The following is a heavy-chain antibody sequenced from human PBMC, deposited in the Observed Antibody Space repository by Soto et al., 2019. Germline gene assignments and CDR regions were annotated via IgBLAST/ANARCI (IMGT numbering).Heavy chain of an antibody. Sequence: SVKVSCKASGYTFTSYGISWVRQAPGQGLEWMGWISTFHGNTNYAQKFQGSVTMTTDTSTSTAYMELRSLTSDDTAIYYCARDTYDTTAYTLDYWGQGTLAIISS. CDR2: ISTFHGNT. V-gene: IGHV1-18*04. J-gene: IGHJ4*02. CDR3: ARDTYDTTAYTLDY. CDR1: GYTFTSYG. D-gene: IGHD3-22*01.